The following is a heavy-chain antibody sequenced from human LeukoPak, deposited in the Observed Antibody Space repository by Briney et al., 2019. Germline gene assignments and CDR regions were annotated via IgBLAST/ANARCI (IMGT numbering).Heavy chain of an antibody. CDR2: ISWNSGSI. J-gene: IGHJ4*02. CDR1: GFTFNDYA. V-gene: IGHV3-9*01. Sequence: GGSLRLSCAASGFTFNDYAMHWVRQAPGKGLEWVSGISWNSGSIGYADSVKGRFTISRDNAKNSLYLQMNSLRAEDTALYYCASAVAAAGTGYWGQGTLLTVSS. CDR3: ASAVAAAGTGY. D-gene: IGHD6-13*01.